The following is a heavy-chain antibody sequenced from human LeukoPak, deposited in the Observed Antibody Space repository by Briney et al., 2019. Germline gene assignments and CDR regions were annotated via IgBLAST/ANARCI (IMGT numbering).Heavy chain of an antibody. CDR3: ARRRYYYYFDY. Sequence: SETLSLTCAVYGGSFSGYYWSWIRQPPGKGLEWIEEINHSGSTNYNPSLKSRVTISVDTSKNQFSLKLSSVTAADTAVYYCARRRYYYYFDYWGQGTLVTVPS. CDR1: GGSFSGYY. V-gene: IGHV4-34*01. D-gene: IGHD2/OR15-2a*01. CDR2: INHSGST. J-gene: IGHJ4*02.